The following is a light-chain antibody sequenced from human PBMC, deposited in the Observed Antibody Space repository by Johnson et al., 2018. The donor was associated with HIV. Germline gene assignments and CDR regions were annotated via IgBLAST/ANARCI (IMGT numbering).Light chain of an antibody. J-gene: IGLJ1*01. CDR2: ENN. CDR1: SSDMGNYA. V-gene: IGLV1-51*02. CDR3: ATWHTSLSAGGV. Sequence: QSVLTQPPSVSAAPGQKVTISCSGSSSDMGNYAVSWYQQLPGTAPKLLIYENNKRPSGIPDRFSGSKSGTSATLGITGLQTGDEADYYCATWHTSLSAGGVFGTGTKVTVL.